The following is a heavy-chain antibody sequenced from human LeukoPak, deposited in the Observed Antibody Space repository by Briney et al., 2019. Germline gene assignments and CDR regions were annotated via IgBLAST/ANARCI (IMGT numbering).Heavy chain of an antibody. CDR2: IYTSGST. CDR1: GGSISSYY. Sequence: SETLSLTCTVSGGSISSYYWSWIRQPAGKGLEWIGRIYTSGSTNYNPSLKSRLAMSVDTSKNQFSLKLTSVTAADTAVYFCTRGLAAAYDYNWFDSWGQGTLVTVSS. CDR3: TRGLAAAYDYNWFDS. D-gene: IGHD5-12*01. J-gene: IGHJ5*01. V-gene: IGHV4-4*07.